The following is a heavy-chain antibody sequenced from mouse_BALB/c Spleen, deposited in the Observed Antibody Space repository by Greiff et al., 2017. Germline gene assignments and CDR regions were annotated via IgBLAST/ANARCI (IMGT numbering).Heavy chain of an antibody. CDR3: ARGHYGSSTGYFDY. D-gene: IGHD1-1*01. CDR1: GYTFTDYA. V-gene: IGHV1S137*01. CDR2: ISTYYGDA. J-gene: IGHJ2*01. Sequence: QVQLQQSGAELVRPGVSVKISCKGSGYTFTDYAMHWVKQSHAKSLEWIGVISTYYGDASYNQKFKGKATMTVDKSSSTAYMELARLTSEDSAIYYCARGHYGSSTGYFDYWGQGTTLTVSS.